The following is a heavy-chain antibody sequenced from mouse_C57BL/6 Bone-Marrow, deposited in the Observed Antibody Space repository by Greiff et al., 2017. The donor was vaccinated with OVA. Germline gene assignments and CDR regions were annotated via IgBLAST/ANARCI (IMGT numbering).Heavy chain of an antibody. CDR3: ASTATAY. Sequence: EVKLMESGGDLVKPGGSLKLPCAASGFTFSSYGMSWVRQTPDKRLEWVATISSGGSYTYYPDSVKGRFTISRDNAKNTLYLQMSSLKSEDTAMYYCASTATAYWGQGTLVTVSA. CDR1: GFTFSSYG. CDR2: ISSGGSYT. V-gene: IGHV5-6*01. J-gene: IGHJ3*01. D-gene: IGHD3-1*01.